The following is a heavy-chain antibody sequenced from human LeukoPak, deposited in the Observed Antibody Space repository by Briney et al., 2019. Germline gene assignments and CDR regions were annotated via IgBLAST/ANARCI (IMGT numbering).Heavy chain of an antibody. Sequence: GGSLRLSCAASGFPFSSYWMHWVRQASGKGLEWVGRIRSKANSYATAYAASVKGRFTISRDDSKNTAYLQMNSLKTEDTAVYYCTRLGAVVEDGMDVWGQGTTVTVSS. CDR3: TRLGAVVEDGMDV. CDR1: GFPFSSYW. J-gene: IGHJ6*02. D-gene: IGHD2-15*01. CDR2: IRSKANSYAT. V-gene: IGHV3-73*01.